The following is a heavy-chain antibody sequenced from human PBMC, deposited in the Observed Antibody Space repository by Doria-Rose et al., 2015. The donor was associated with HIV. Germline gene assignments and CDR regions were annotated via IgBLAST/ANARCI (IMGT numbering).Heavy chain of an antibody. Sequence: QVQLQESGPGLVRPSQTLSLTCTVSGDSISSGDSFWSWIRQPPGKGREWIGYISSSGTTYYYPSLRGRLTISLDASKNQFSMNLNSVTAADTAVYYCARARNYGFPHFFDFWGQGTLVTVSS. CDR1: GDSISSGDSF. CDR2: ISSSGTT. D-gene: IGHD3-10*01. V-gene: IGHV4-30-4*01. J-gene: IGHJ4*02. CDR3: ARARNYGFPHFFDF.